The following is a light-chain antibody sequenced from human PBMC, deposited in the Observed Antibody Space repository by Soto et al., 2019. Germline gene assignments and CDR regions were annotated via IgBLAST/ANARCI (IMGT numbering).Light chain of an antibody. V-gene: IGLV1-44*01. Sequence: QSALTQPPSASGTPGQRVTISCSGSSSNIGSNTVSWYQQLPGTAPTLLIYSDKQRPSGVPDRFSGSKSGTSASLAISGLQSEDEADYYCAAWDDSLNGPVFGGGTKLTVL. CDR3: AAWDDSLNGPV. J-gene: IGLJ3*02. CDR1: SSNIGSNT. CDR2: SDK.